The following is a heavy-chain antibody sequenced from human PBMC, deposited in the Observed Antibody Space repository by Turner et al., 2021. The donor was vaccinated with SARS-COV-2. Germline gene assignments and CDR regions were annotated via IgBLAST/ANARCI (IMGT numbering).Heavy chain of an antibody. J-gene: IGHJ5*02. CDR2: QYSTGTT. V-gene: IGHV4-4*07. D-gene: IGHD3-16*01. Sequence: QVELLESGPGLLKPSETLPLTCTVSGGSISRQHWSWTRQPAGKGLEWIRCQYSTGTTDYDRSLRNRVSMSVDTTRNQFSLRLKSVAAADTAVYCCARGWQWGRFDPWGQGMPVTVSS. CDR3: ARGWQWGRFDP. CDR1: GGSISRQH.